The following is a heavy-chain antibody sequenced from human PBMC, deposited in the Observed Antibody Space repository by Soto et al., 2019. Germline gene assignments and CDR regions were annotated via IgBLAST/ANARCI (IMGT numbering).Heavy chain of an antibody. Sequence: SETLSLTCTVSGGSISSYYWSWIRQPPGKGLEWIGYIYYSGSTNYNPSLKSRVTISVDTSKNQFSLKLSSVTAADTAVYYCARLPPTVWFGELRAYYFDYWGQGTLVTVSS. V-gene: IGHV4-59*08. CDR3: ARLPPTVWFGELRAYYFDY. D-gene: IGHD3-10*01. J-gene: IGHJ4*02. CDR2: IYYSGST. CDR1: GGSISSYY.